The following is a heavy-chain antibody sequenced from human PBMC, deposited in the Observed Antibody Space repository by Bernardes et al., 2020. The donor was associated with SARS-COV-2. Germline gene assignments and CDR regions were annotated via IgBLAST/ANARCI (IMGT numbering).Heavy chain of an antibody. V-gene: IGHV4-59*01. CDR3: ARGEGGYGGYYYSGMDL. CDR2: IYYSGST. D-gene: IGHD5-12*01. J-gene: IGHJ6*02. Sequence: SESLSLTCTVSGGSISSYYWNWVRQPPGKGLEWIGYIYYSGSTNYNPSPKSRVTISVDTSKNQFSLKLSSVTAADTAVYYCARGEGGYGGYYYSGMDLWGQGTTVTVSS. CDR1: GGSISSYY.